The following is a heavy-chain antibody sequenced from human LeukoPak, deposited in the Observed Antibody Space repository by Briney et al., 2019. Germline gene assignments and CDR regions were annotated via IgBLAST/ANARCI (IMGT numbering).Heavy chain of an antibody. CDR2: VSPSGDIT. V-gene: IGHV3-23*01. CDR3: ARDSFVRYSYGYPYYFDY. Sequence: PGGSLRLSCEASGFTFNNYVMTWVRQAPGKGLEWVSGVSPSGDITYYADSVKGRFTISRDNAKNSLYLQMNSLRAEDTAVYYCARDSFVRYSYGYPYYFDYWGQGTLVTVSS. J-gene: IGHJ4*02. CDR1: GFTFNNYV. D-gene: IGHD5-18*01.